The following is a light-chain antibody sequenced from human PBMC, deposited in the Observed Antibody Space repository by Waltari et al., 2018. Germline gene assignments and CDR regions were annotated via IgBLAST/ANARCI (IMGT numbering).Light chain of an antibody. V-gene: IGLV3-21*02. CDR3: HVWDGKTVM. CDR1: NIGGRS. CDR2: LDS. Sequence: SSVLTQAPSVSVAPGQTATETCGGANIGGRSVHWYQQSPGRAPVLVVYLDSDRPSGIPDRFSGSKSGNAATLTISRVEVGEEADYYCHVWDGKTVMFGGGTKLTVL. J-gene: IGLJ3*02.